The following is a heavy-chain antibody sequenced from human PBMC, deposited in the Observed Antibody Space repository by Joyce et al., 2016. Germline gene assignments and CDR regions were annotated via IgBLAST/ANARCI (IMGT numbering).Heavy chain of an antibody. D-gene: IGHD5-12*01. CDR3: ARGEWWLRAAGKKPVDY. CDR1: GGSISSSSYY. V-gene: IGHV4-39*07. J-gene: IGHJ4*02. Sequence: QLQLQESGPGLVKPSETLSLTCTVSGGSISSSSYYWGWIRQPPGKGLEWIGSIFYSGCPYYNPSLKSRVTISVDTSKTQFSLKLSSVTAADTAVYYCARGEWWLRAAGKKPVDYWGQGTLVTVSS. CDR2: IFYSGCP.